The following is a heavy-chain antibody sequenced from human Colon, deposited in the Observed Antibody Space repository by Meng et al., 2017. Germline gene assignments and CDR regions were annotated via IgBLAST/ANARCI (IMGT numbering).Heavy chain of an antibody. V-gene: IGHV3-21*01. Sequence: GESLKISCAASGFTFSSYSMNWVRQAPGKGLEWVSSISSSSSYIYYADSVKGRFTISRDNAKNSLYLQMNSLRAEDTAMYYCARDVGLLKPVWYFDLWGRGTLVTSPQ. CDR3: ARDVGLLKPVWYFDL. D-gene: IGHD1-26*01. CDR1: GFTFSSYS. CDR2: ISSSSSYI. J-gene: IGHJ2*01.